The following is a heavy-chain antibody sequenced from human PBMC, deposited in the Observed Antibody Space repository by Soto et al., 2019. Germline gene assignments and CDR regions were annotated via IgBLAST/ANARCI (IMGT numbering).Heavy chain of an antibody. D-gene: IGHD5-12*01. J-gene: IGHJ4*02. CDR3: ARDRGYTGYDFAY. Sequence: EVQLVESGGGLVQPGGSLRLSCAASGFTFSRYAMNWVRQAPGKGLEWVSYINHDSGTIYYADSVKGRFTISRDNANNLLSLQMNSLRAEDTAVYDCARDRGYTGYDFAYWGQGTLVTVSS. CDR1: GFTFSRYA. CDR2: INHDSGTI. V-gene: IGHV3-48*01.